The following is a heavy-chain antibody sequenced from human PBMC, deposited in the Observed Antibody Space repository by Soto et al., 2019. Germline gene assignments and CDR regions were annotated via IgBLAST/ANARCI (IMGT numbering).Heavy chain of an antibody. D-gene: IGHD6-6*01. Sequence: GESLKISCKGSGYSFTTYWIGWVRQMPGKGLEWMGIINPRDSDTRYSPSFQGQVTISADKSINTAYLQWSSLKASDTAMYYCARPGSSSSDYCGQGTLVTVSS. J-gene: IGHJ4*02. CDR3: ARPGSSSSDY. CDR1: GYSFTTYW. V-gene: IGHV5-51*01. CDR2: INPRDSDT.